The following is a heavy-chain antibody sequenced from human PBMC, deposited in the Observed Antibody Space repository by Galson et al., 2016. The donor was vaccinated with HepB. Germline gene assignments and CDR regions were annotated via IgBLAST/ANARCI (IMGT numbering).Heavy chain of an antibody. V-gene: IGHV1-3*01. CDR1: AYMFISYP. J-gene: IGHJ4*02. Sequence: SVKVSCKASAYMFISYPWHWVRQAPGQRLEGMGWINAGNGNTKYSQKFQDRVTITRDTSATTPYMGLISLRSADTAVYFGARENYAGNVPVDYFDYWGQGTLVTVSS. D-gene: IGHD2-2*01. CDR2: INAGNGNT. CDR3: ARENYAGNVPVDYFDY.